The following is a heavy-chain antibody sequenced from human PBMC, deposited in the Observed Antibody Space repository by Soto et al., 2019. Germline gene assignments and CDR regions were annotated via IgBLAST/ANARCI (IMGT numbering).Heavy chain of an antibody. D-gene: IGHD1-1*01. J-gene: IGHJ4*02. Sequence: GGSLRLSCAASGFTFRSYGMHWVRQAPGKGLEWVGRIRSKANSYATAYAASVKGRLTISRDDSKNTAYLQMNSLKTEDTAVYYCTRLTTGTTDDRGQRSPVTVSS. CDR1: GFTFRSYG. CDR2: IRSKANSYAT. V-gene: IGHV3-73*01. CDR3: TRLTTGTTDD.